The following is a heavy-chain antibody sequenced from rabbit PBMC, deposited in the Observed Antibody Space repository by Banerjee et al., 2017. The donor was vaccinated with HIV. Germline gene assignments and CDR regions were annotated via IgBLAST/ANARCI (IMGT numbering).Heavy chain of an antibody. J-gene: IGHJ6*01. Sequence: QSLEESGGDLVKPGASLTLTCTASGFSFISGYHLCWVRQAPGKGLEWIAYIGLGSGNTYYASWAKGRFTISKTSSTTVTLQVTSLTAADTATYFCARYYATYADADLWGPGTLVTVS. CDR3: ARYYATYADADL. D-gene: IGHD6-1*01. CDR1: GFSFISGYH. CDR2: IGLGSGNT. V-gene: IGHV1S40*01.